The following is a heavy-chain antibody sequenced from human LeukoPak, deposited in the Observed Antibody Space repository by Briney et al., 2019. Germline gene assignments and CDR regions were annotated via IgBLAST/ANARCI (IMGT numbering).Heavy chain of an antibody. CDR1: GFTFSSHG. V-gene: IGHV3-23*01. CDR3: AKDDNYIRFLS. J-gene: IGHJ5*02. D-gene: IGHD3-16*01. Sequence: GGSLRLSCAAAGFTFSSHGMNWVRQAPGKGLEWVSGISGSGGNTYYADSVKGRFTISRDNSKNTLYLQMNSLRAEDTAVYYCAKDDNYIRFLSWGQGTLVTVSS. CDR2: ISGSGGNT.